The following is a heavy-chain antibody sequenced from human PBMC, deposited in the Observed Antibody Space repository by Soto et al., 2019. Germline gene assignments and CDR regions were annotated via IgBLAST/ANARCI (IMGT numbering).Heavy chain of an antibody. J-gene: IGHJ4*02. D-gene: IGHD2-15*01. CDR2: IVGSGSST. Sequence: GSLRLSCAASGFTFSNYAMSWVRQAPGKGLEWVSGIVGSGSSTYYADSVKGRFTISRDNSKSTLYLQMNSLRADDTALYYCAKAGGDCSGGSCYSNQGDYWGQGTLVTVSS. V-gene: IGHV3-23*01. CDR3: AKAGGDCSGGSCYSNQGDY. CDR1: GFTFSNYA.